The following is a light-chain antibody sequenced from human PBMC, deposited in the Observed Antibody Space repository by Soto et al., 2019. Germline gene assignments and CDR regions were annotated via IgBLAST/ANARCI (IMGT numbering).Light chain of an antibody. CDR2: RNT. CDR3: NSYTTRSTLV. CDR1: SSNIGAGYE. V-gene: IGLV1-40*01. J-gene: IGLJ1*01. Sequence: QSALTQPPSVSGAPGQRVTISCSGGSSNIGAGYEVHWYQQLPGTVPKLLIYRNTYRPSGVPDRFSGSRSATSASLTISGVKAEDEADYYCNSYTTRSTLVFGTGTKVT.